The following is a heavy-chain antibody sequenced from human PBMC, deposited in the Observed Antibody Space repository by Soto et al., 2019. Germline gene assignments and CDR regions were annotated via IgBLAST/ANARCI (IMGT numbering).Heavy chain of an antibody. Sequence: VQLQESGPGLVKPSQTLSLTCTVSGGSISSGGYYWSWIRQAPGKGLEWVSAISGSGGSTYYADSVKGRFTISRDNSKNTLYLQMNSLRAEDTAVYYCAKGQDSDYGDFDYFDYWGQGTLVTVSS. V-gene: IGHV3-23*01. CDR3: AKGQDSDYGDFDYFDY. CDR2: ISGSGGST. D-gene: IGHD4-17*01. J-gene: IGHJ4*02. CDR1: GGSISSGGYY.